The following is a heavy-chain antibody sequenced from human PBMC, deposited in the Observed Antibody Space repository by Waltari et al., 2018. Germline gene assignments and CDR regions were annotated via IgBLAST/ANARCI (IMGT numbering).Heavy chain of an antibody. CDR1: GFGFSSFG. V-gene: IGHV3-33*08. Sequence: QVQLVESGGGVVQPGKSLRLSCAGSGFGFSSFGIHWVRQAPGQGLEWVAIIWFDGSKIYYADSVKGRFTISRDNSRNTVYLQMNSLRPEDSGVYYCARCPDEYNYYYMEVWGRGTTVSVSS. J-gene: IGHJ6*03. CDR3: ARCPDEYNYYYMEV. CDR2: IWFDGSKI.